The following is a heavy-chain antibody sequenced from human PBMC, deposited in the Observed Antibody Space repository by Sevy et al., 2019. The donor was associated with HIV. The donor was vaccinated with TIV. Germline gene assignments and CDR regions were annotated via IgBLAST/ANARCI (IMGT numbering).Heavy chain of an antibody. CDR1: GFTFRSYW. V-gene: IGHV3-7*01. CDR3: ARDPSDSYDSSGYYSY. Sequence: GGSLRLSCAASGFTFRSYWMSWVRQAPGKGLEWVANIKQDGSEKYYVDSVKGRFTISRDNAKNSLYLQMNSLRAEDTAVYYCARDPSDSYDSSGYYSYWGQGTLVTVSS. D-gene: IGHD3-22*01. CDR2: IKQDGSEK. J-gene: IGHJ4*02.